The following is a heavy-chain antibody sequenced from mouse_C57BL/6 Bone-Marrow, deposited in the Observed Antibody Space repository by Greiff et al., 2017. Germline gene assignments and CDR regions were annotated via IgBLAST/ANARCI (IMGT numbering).Heavy chain of an antibody. CDR2: IDPSDRET. J-gene: IGHJ1*03. CDR1: GYTFTSYW. V-gene: IGHV1-52*01. Sequence: QVQLQQPGAELVRPGSSVKLSCKASGYTFTSYWMHWVKQRPIQGLEWIGNIDPSDRETHYNQKFKDKATLTVDKSSSTAYMQLSSLTSEDSSVYYCARIVDFYWYFDVWGTGTTVTVSS. CDR3: ARIVDFYWYFDV.